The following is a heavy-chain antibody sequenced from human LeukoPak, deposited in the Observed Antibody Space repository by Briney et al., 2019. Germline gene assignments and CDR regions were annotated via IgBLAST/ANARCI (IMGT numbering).Heavy chain of an antibody. D-gene: IGHD3-22*01. CDR1: GGCISSDY. CDR3: ARELPPWRRYYDSSGYYDY. J-gene: IGHJ4*02. CDR2: IYTSGST. Sequence: SETLSLTCTVSGGCISSDYWSWIRQPAGKGLEWIGRIYTSGSTNYNPSLKSRVTISVGKSKNQFSLKLSSVTAADTAVYYCARELPPWRRYYDSSGYYDYWGQGTLVTVSS. V-gene: IGHV4-4*07.